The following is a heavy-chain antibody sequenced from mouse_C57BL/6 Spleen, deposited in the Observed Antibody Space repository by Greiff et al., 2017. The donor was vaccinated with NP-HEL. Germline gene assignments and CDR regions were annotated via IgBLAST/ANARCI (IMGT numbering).Heavy chain of an antibody. CDR1: GYAFSSYW. D-gene: IGHD1-1*01. Sequence: LQESGASVKISCKASGYAFSSYWMNWVKQRPGKGLEWIGQIYPGDGDTNYNGKFKGKATLTADKSSSTAYMQLSSLTSEDSAVYFCARNPLTTVVATGYFDYWGQGTTLTVSS. V-gene: IGHV1-80*01. CDR2: IYPGDGDT. J-gene: IGHJ2*01. CDR3: ARNPLTTVVATGYFDY.